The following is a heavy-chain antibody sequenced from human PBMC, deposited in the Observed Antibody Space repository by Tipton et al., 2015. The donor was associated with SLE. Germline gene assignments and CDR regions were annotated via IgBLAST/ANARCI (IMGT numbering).Heavy chain of an antibody. V-gene: IGHV4-4*07. CDR1: GGSISSYY. D-gene: IGHD2-15*01. Sequence: TLSLTCTVSGGSISSYYWSWFRQPAGKGLEWIGRIYSSGTTNYYPSLKSRVTMSVDTSKNQFSLKLTSVTAADTAVYYCARGGCSGRSCYPYYYGMDVWGPGTTVTVYS. J-gene: IGHJ6*02. CDR2: IYSSGTT. CDR3: ARGGCSGRSCYPYYYGMDV.